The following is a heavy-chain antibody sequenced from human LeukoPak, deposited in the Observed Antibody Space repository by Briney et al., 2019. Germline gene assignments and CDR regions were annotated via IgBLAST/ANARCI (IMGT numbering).Heavy chain of an antibody. CDR1: GYTFTNHG. V-gene: IGHV1-18*01. D-gene: IGHD4-17*01. Sequence: ASVKVSCKTSGYTFTNHGISWVRQAPGQGLEWMGWISGYNGNTNYVKKFRGRVTMTTDTSTSTAYMELRSLSSDDTALYYCARDLSLGRHDYGEPFDYWGQGTLVTVSS. CDR2: ISGYNGNT. CDR3: ARDLSLGRHDYGEPFDY. J-gene: IGHJ4*02.